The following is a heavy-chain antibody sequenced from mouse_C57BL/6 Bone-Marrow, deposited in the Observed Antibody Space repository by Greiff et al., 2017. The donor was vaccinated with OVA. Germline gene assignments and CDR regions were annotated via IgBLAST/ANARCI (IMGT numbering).Heavy chain of an antibody. J-gene: IGHJ1*03. Sequence: VQLQQSGAELVKPGASVKLSCTASGFNITDYYMHWVKQRTEQGLEWIGRIDPADGETKYAPKFQGKATITADTSSNTAYRQLSSLTSEDTAVYYCARGYTTVVATGYFDVWGTGTTVTVSS. CDR3: ARGYTTVVATGYFDV. CDR2: IDPADGET. D-gene: IGHD1-1*01. V-gene: IGHV14-2*01. CDR1: GFNITDYY.